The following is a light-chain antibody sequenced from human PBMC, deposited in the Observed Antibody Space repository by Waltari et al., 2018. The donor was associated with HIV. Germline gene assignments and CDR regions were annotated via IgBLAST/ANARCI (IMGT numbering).Light chain of an antibody. CDR3: AAWDDSLNGPV. CDR1: SSNIGSNT. V-gene: IGLV1-44*01. J-gene: IGLJ3*02. CDR2: SNN. Sequence: QSVLTQPPSASGTPGQRVTISCSGSSSNIGSNTVNWYQQLPGTAPKLLIYSNNLRPAGVPDRFSVSKSGTSASLVISGLQSEDEADYYCAAWDDSLNGPVFGGGTKLTVL.